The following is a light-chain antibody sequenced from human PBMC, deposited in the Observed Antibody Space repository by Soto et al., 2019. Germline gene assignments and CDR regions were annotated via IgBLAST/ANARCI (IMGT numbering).Light chain of an antibody. CDR2: SAS. CDR1: QSLTRGY. Sequence: ESVLTQSPATLYSSPGERVTLSCRASQSLTRGYLAWYQQKPGQSPRLLIYSASNRATDIPDRFSGSGSGTDFTLTITRLEPEDFAVYYCQQYESPPPFIIGPGTKVDFK. J-gene: IGKJ3*01. V-gene: IGKV3-20*01. CDR3: QQYESPPPFI.